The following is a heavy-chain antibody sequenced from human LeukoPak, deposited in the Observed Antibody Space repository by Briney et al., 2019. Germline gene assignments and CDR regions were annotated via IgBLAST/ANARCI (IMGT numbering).Heavy chain of an antibody. D-gene: IGHD2-15*01. CDR1: GLTFSVSG. Sequence: GGSLRLSCVASGLTFSVSGMHWVRQAPGKGLEWVSAITGNSDNTYYTDSVKVRFTISRDNSKNTLYLQMNNLRAEDTAIYYCAKRSCSGTTCYPLDYWGQGTLVTVSA. CDR2: ITGNSDNT. CDR3: AKRSCSGTTCYPLDY. V-gene: IGHV3-23*01. J-gene: IGHJ4*02.